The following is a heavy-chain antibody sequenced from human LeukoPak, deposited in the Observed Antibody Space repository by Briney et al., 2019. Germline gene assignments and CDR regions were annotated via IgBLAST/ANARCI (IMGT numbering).Heavy chain of an antibody. D-gene: IGHD4-17*01. CDR1: GFTYSSYA. Sequence: SGGSLRLSCAASGFTYSSYAMSWVRQAPGKGLEWVSAISGSGGSTYYADSVKGRFTISRDNSKNTLYLQMNSLRAEDTAVYYCAKDLSKSYGDYGTSGAFDIWGQGTLVTVSS. CDR2: ISGSGGST. J-gene: IGHJ3*02. V-gene: IGHV3-23*01. CDR3: AKDLSKSYGDYGTSGAFDI.